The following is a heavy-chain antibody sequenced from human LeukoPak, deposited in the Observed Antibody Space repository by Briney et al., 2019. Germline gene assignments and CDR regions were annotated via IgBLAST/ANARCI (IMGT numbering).Heavy chain of an antibody. CDR1: GFTFSSYG. V-gene: IGHV3-33*01. Sequence: GRSLILSCAASGFTFSSYGMHWVRQAPGKGLEWVAVIWYDGSNKYYADSVKGRFTISRDNSKNTLYLQMNSLRAEDTAVYYCARENFPPRSPYYYYGMDVWGQGTTVTVSS. CDR3: ARENFPPRSPYYYYGMDV. J-gene: IGHJ6*02. CDR2: IWYDGSNK.